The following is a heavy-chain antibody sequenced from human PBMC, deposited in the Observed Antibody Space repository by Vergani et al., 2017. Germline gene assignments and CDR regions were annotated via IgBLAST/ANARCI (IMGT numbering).Heavy chain of an antibody. V-gene: IGHV4-59*01. D-gene: IGHD1-26*01. Sequence: QVQLQESGPGLVKPSETLSLTCTVSGGSTSSYYWSWIRQPPGKGLEWIGYIYYSGSTTYNPSLKSRVTISVDTSKNQFSRKLSSVTAADTAVYYRASHSGSYRPDAFAIWGQGTMVTVSS. CDR3: ASHSGSYRPDAFAI. CDR2: IYYSGST. CDR1: GGSTSSYY. J-gene: IGHJ3*02.